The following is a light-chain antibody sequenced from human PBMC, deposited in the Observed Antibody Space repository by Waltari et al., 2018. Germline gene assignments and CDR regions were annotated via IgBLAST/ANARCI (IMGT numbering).Light chain of an antibody. CDR2: QDR. J-gene: IGLJ2*01. CDR1: KLSDKH. Sequence: SYDLTQPPSVSVSPGQTATIFCSGHKLSDKHVSWYHQRPGQSPLLVIYQDRKRPSGIPERFSGSNSGNPATLTISGTQSMDEGDYYCQAWDSSTVVFGGGTKLTVL. CDR3: QAWDSSTVV. V-gene: IGLV3-1*01.